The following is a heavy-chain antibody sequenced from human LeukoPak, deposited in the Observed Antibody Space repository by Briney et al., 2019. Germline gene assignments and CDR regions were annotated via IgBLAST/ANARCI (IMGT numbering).Heavy chain of an antibody. CDR1: GFTFSSYA. V-gene: IGHV3-30-3*01. CDR3: ARISDDSRGGFDY. J-gene: IGHJ4*02. CDR2: ISYDGSNK. Sequence: PGRSLRLSCAASGFTFSSYAMHWVRQAPGKGLEWVAVISYDGSNKYYADSVKGRFTISRDNSKNTLYLQMNSLRAEDTAVYYCARISDDSRGGFDYWGQGTLVTVSS. D-gene: IGHD3-22*01.